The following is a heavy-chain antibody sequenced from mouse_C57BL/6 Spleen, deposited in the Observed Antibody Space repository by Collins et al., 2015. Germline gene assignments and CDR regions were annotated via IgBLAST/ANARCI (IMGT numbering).Heavy chain of an antibody. D-gene: IGHD2-4*01. CDR1: GFSLSTFGMG. CDR3: ARIERGRDYDGIYYYAMDY. V-gene: IGHV8-8*01. Sequence: QVTLKESGPGILQPSQTLSLTCSFSGFSLSTFGMGVGWIRQPSGKGLEWLAHIWWDDDKYYNPALKSRLTISKDTSKNQVFLKIANVDTADTATYYCARIERGRDYDGIYYYAMDYWGQGTSVTVSS. CDR2: IWWDDDK. J-gene: IGHJ4*01.